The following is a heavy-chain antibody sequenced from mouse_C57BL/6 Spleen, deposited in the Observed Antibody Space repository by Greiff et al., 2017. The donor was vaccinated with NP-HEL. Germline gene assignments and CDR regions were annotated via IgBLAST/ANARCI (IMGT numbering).Heavy chain of an antibody. V-gene: IGHV1-19*01. J-gene: IGHJ2*01. CDR1: GYTFTDYY. D-gene: IGHD1-2*01. CDR3: ARSAYPYYFDY. Sequence: VQLQQSGPVLVKPGASVKMSCKASGYTFTDYYMNWVKQSHGKSLEWIGVINPYNGGTSYNQKFKGKATLTVDKSSSTAYMELNSLTSEDSAVYYCARSAYPYYFDYWGQGTTLTVSS. CDR2: INPYNGGT.